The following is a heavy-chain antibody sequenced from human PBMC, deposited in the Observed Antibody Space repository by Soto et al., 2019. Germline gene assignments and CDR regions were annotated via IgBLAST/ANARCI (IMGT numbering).Heavy chain of an antibody. CDR3: ARAGYYYYGMDV. Sequence: SETLSLTCAVYGGSFSGYYWSWIRQPPGKGLEWIGEINHSGSTNYNPSLKSRVTISVDTSKNQFSLKLSSVTAADTAVYYCARAGYYYYGMDVWGQGTTVTVSS. V-gene: IGHV4-34*01. J-gene: IGHJ6*02. CDR1: GGSFSGYY. CDR2: INHSGST.